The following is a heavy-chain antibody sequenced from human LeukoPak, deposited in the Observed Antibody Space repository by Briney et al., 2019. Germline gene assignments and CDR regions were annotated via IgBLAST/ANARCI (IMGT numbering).Heavy chain of an antibody. J-gene: IGHJ4*02. D-gene: IGHD5-24*01. V-gene: IGHV4-4*09. CDR2: ICTSGST. CDR1: GGSISSYY. Sequence: PSETLSLTCTVSGGSISSYYWSWIRQPPGKGLEWIGYICTSGSTNYNPSLKSRVTISVDTSKNQFSLKLSSVTAADTAVYYCARHGDGYNSQTSFDYWGQGTLVTVSS. CDR3: ARHGDGYNSQTSFDY.